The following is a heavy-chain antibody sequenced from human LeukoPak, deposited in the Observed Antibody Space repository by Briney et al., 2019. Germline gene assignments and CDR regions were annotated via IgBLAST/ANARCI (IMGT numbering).Heavy chain of an antibody. CDR3: ATEGGPGLDF. J-gene: IGHJ4*02. CDR1: GYSFTGYY. D-gene: IGHD1-14*01. V-gene: IGHV1-2*02. Sequence: ASVKVSCKASGYSFTGYYMHWVRQAPGQGLEWMGWINPNSGGTNYAQKFQGRVTMTRDTSISTAYMELSSLRSDDAAVYFCATEGGPGLDFWGQGTLVTVSS. CDR2: INPNSGGT.